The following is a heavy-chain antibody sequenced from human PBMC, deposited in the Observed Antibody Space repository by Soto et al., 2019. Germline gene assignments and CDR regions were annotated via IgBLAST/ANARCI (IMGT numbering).Heavy chain of an antibody. D-gene: IGHD3-16*02. Sequence: GGSLRLSCVASGFSFDRYGMHWVRQAPGKGLECVALISYDGSNEYYADSVKGRFTISRDNSKDTLYLQMNSLRTEDTAVYYCAKDRAWGTYRRDLEYWGQGTLVTVSS. J-gene: IGHJ4*02. CDR2: ISYDGSNE. V-gene: IGHV3-30*18. CDR3: AKDRAWGTYRRDLEY. CDR1: GFSFDRYG.